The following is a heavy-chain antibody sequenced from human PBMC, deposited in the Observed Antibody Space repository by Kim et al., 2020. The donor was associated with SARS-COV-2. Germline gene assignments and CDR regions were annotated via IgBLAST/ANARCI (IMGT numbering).Heavy chain of an antibody. CDR2: T. Sequence: TSYADSVKGRFTISRDNAKNTLYLQMNSLRAEDTAVYYCARETELGVEMDVWGKGTTVTVSS. D-gene: IGHD3-3*01. V-gene: IGHV3-74*01. J-gene: IGHJ6*04. CDR3: ARETELGVEMDV.